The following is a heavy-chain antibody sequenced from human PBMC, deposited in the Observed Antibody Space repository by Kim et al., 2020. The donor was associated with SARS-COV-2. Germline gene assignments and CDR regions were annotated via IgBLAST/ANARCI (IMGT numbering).Heavy chain of an antibody. CDR1: GFTFSSYA. CDR2: ISYDGSKK. Sequence: GGSLRLSCAASGFTFSSYAMHWVRQAPGKGLEWVAVISYDGSKKYYADSVKGRFTISRDNSKNTLYLQMNSLRAEDTAVYYCARDSDGYIRGVDYWGHGNLVTVSS. V-gene: IGHV3-30*04. D-gene: IGHD5-18*01. J-gene: IGHJ4*01. CDR3: ARDSDGYIRGVDY.